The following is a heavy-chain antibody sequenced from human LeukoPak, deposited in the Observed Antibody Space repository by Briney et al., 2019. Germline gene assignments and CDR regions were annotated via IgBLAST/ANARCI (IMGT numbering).Heavy chain of an antibody. CDR2: ISYDGSNK. D-gene: IGHD3-3*01. CDR3: ARDILEWFYRGDAFDI. Sequence: GGSLRLSCAASGFTFSSYAMHWVRQAPGKGLEWVAVISYDGSNKYYADSVKGRFTISRDNSKNTLHLQMNSLRAEDTAVYYCARDILEWFYRGDAFDIWGQGTMVTVSS. J-gene: IGHJ3*02. CDR1: GFTFSSYA. V-gene: IGHV3-30*04.